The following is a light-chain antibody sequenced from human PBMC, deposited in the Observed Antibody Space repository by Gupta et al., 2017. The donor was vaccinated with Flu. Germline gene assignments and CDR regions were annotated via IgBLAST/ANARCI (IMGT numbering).Light chain of an antibody. CDR1: SSNIGSNP. Sequence: QSVLAQPPSASETPGQRVTISCSGSSSNIGSNPVNWYQQVPGTAPNLLIYGNSQRPSGVPARFSGSKSGTSAALAISGLQAEEEADYYCEAWEESLNGNYVFGTGTKVTVL. J-gene: IGLJ1*01. CDR2: GNS. CDR3: EAWEESLNGNYV. V-gene: IGLV1-44*01.